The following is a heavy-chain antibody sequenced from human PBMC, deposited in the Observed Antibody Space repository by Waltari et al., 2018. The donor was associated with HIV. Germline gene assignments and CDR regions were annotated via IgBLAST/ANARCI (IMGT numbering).Heavy chain of an antibody. CDR2: VKSKSDGGTT. D-gene: IGHD2-15*01. J-gene: IGHJ4*02. V-gene: IGHV3-15*05. Sequence: DVQLVESGGGLVRPGGSLKLSCAVSGITFKNAWLSWVCQAPGQGLQWLGHVKSKSDGGTTDYAAPVRGRFTISADDFNDTVFLTMNSLKIEDTAIYYCTTFEMGTTRNYWGQGTLVTVSS. CDR3: TTFEMGTTRNY. CDR1: GITFKNAW.